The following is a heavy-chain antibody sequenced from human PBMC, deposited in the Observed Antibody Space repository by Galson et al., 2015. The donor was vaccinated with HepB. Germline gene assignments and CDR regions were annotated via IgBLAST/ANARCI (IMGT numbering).Heavy chain of an antibody. D-gene: IGHD3-10*02. CDR2: TYYTGSA. Sequence: TLSLTCTVSGDSIRTDSYYWSWIRQPPGKGLGWIGYTYYTGSAYYNPSLRSRVTISIDTSKNRFSLKLTSVTAADTAMYYCARGDVRGYYKGAYNHFDPWGQGTLVTVSS. V-gene: IGHV4-30-4*01. CDR1: GDSIRTDSYY. CDR3: ARGDVRGYYKGAYNHFDP. J-gene: IGHJ5*02.